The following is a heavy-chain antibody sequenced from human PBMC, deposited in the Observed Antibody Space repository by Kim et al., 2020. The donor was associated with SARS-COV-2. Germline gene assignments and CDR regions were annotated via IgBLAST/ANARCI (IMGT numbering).Heavy chain of an antibody. V-gene: IGHV3-30*04. D-gene: IGHD7-27*01. CDR1: GFTFSSYA. CDR3: ARANWGSYYYGMDV. CDR2: ISYDGSNK. Sequence: GGSLRLSCAASGFTFSSYAMHWVRQAPGKGLEWVAIISYDGSNKYYADSVEGRFTISRDNSKNTLYLQVNSLRAEDTAVYYCARANWGSYYYGMDVWGQGTTVTVSS. J-gene: IGHJ6*02.